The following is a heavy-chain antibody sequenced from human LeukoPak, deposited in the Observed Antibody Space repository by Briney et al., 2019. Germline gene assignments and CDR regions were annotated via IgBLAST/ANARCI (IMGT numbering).Heavy chain of an antibody. CDR2: ISASGGNT. V-gene: IGHV3-23*01. J-gene: IGHJ4*02. D-gene: IGHD4-11*01. Sequence: RGSLRLSCGPSGFTFTNYAMSWVRQAPGKGLEWVSTISASGGNTFYSDSVKGRFAISRDNSKDTLSLQMNRLRAEDTADYFCARVTGYSSTPGGFFDYWGQGTPVTVSS. CDR3: ARVTGYSSTPGGFFDY. CDR1: GFTFTNYA.